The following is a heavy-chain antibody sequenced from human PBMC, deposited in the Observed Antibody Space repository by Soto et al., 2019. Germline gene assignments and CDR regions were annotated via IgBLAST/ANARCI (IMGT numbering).Heavy chain of an antibody. Sequence: QVQLVQSGAEVKKPGSSVKVSCKASGGTFSSYAISWVRQAPGQGLEWMGGIIPIFGTANYAQKFQGRVTITADESTSTAYMELSSLRSEDTAVYYCARDWGLTVGDYYGMDGWGQGTTVTVSS. CDR2: IIPIFGTA. CDR1: GGTFSSYA. V-gene: IGHV1-69*01. D-gene: IGHD1-26*01. J-gene: IGHJ6*02. CDR3: ARDWGLTVGDYYGMDG.